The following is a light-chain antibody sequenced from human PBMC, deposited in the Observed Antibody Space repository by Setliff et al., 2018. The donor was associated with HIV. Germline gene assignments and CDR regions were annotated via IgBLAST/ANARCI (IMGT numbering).Light chain of an antibody. CDR2: DVS. V-gene: IGLV2-11*01. J-gene: IGLJ1*01. CDR1: SSDVGAYNY. Sequence: QSALTQPASVSGPPGQSVTLPCTGSSSDVGAYNYVSWYQQYPGKAPKLIIYDVSKRPSGVPDRFSGSKSGDTASLTISGLQSEDEADYYCCSYAGTYTYLFGSGTKVTVL. CDR3: CSYAGTYTYL.